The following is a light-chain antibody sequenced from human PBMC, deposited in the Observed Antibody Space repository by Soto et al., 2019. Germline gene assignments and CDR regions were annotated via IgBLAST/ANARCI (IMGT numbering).Light chain of an antibody. Sequence: QSVPTQPRSVSRSPGQSVAISCTGTSSDVGGYNYVSWYQQRPGKAPKVMIYDVTKRPSGVPDRFSGSKSGNTASLTISGLQADDEADYYCCSYAGVDNYVFGSGTKLTVL. CDR2: DVT. CDR3: CSYAGVDNYV. J-gene: IGLJ1*01. CDR1: SSDVGGYNY. V-gene: IGLV2-11*01.